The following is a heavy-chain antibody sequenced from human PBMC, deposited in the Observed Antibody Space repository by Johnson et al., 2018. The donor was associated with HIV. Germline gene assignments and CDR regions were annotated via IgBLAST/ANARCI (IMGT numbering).Heavy chain of an antibody. CDR1: GFTFSTYG. D-gene: IGHD3-16*01. CDR2: IWYDGSKK. V-gene: IGHV3-33*06. Sequence: QVQLVEFGGGVVQPGRSLRLSCAASGFTFSTYGMHWVRQAPGKGLEWVAVIWYDGSKKYYVESVQGRFTISRDNSKNTLYLQMNSLRAEDTAVYYCAKVLSPRPLGDDAFDIWGQGTMVTVSS. J-gene: IGHJ3*02. CDR3: AKVLSPRPLGDDAFDI.